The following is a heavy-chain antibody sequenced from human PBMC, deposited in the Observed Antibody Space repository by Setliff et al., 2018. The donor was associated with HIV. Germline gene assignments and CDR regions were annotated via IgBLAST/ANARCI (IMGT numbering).Heavy chain of an antibody. V-gene: IGHV4-59*01. CDR2: IYYTGTT. J-gene: IGHJ4*02. Sequence: SETLSLTCTVSGGSIRNYYWSWIRQPPGKGLDWIGYIYYTGTTTYNPSLKSRVTISVDTSKNQFSLNLTSVTAADTAVYFCARSSGWMSPMNYWGQGRLVTVSS. CDR3: ARSSGWMSPMNY. D-gene: IGHD6-19*01. CDR1: GGSIRNYY.